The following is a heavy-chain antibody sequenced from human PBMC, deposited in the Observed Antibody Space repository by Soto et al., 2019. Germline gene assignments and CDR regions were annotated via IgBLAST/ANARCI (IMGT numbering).Heavy chain of an antibody. CDR3: TTDLEQLWLLRLRYYGMDV. V-gene: IGHV3-15*07. J-gene: IGHJ6*02. CDR2: IKSKTDGGTT. CDR1: GFTFSNAW. D-gene: IGHD5-18*01. Sequence: EVQLVESGGGLVKPGGSLRLSCAASGFTFSNAWMNWVRQAPGKGLEWVGRIKSKTDGGTTDYAAPVKGEFTISRDDSKNTLYLQMNSLKTEDTAVYYCTTDLEQLWLLRLRYYGMDVWGQGTTVTVSS.